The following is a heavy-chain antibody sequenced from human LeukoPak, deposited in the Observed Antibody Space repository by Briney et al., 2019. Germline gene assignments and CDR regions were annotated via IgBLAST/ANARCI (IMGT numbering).Heavy chain of an antibody. D-gene: IGHD3-3*01. CDR2: IYYSGST. CDR1: GGSIRSGDYY. J-gene: IGHJ4*02. Sequence: PSETLSLTCTVSGGSIRSGDYYWSWIRQPPGKGLEWIGYIYYSGSTYYNPSLKSRVTISVDTSKNQFSLKLSSVTAADTAVYYCARNDFWSGIRYFDYWGQGTLVTVSS. V-gene: IGHV4-30-4*01. CDR3: ARNDFWSGIRYFDY.